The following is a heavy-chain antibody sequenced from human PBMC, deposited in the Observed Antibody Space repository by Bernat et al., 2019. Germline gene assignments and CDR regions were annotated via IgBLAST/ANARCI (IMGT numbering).Heavy chain of an antibody. CDR1: GESVSTNSAA. Sequence: QVQLQHSGPGLVKPSQTLSLTCAISGESVSTNSAAWNWIRQSPSRGLEWLGRTYYRSKWYNDYAVSVKSRITINPDTSKNHFSLQLNSVSPEDTAVYYCARYSTTDGGMDVWGQGTTVTVSS. CDR2: TYYRSKWYN. CDR3: ARYSTTDGGMDV. J-gene: IGHJ6*02. D-gene: IGHD4-11*01. V-gene: IGHV6-1*01.